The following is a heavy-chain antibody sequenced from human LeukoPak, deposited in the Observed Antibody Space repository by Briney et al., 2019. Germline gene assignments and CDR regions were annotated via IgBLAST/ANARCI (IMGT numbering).Heavy chain of an antibody. CDR1: GYTFTSYG. V-gene: IGHV1-18*01. D-gene: IGHD5-24*01. CDR2: ISAYNGNT. J-gene: IGHJ6*02. Sequence: ASVKVSCKASGYTFTSYGISWVRQAPGQGLEWMGWISAYNGNTNYAQKLQGRVTMTTDTSTSTAYMELRSLRSDDTAVYYCARVGAVEMATILGMDVWDQGTTVTVSS. CDR3: ARVGAVEMATILGMDV.